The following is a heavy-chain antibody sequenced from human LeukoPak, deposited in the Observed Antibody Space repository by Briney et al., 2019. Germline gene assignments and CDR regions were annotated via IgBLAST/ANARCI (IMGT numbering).Heavy chain of an antibody. D-gene: IGHD3-10*01. CDR1: GFTFSSYS. CDR2: ISSSSSYI. Sequence: PGGSLRLSCAASGFTFSSYSMNWVRQAPGKGLEWVSSISSSSSYIYYSDSVKGRFTISRDNAESSLYLQLDSLRAEDTAIYYCARDPRYGSGSYYEAFDIWGQGTVVTVSS. V-gene: IGHV3-21*01. J-gene: IGHJ3*02. CDR3: ARDPRYGSGSYYEAFDI.